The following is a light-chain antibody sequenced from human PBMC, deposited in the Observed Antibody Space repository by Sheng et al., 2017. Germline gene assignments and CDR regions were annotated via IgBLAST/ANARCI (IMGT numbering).Light chain of an antibody. CDR2: AAS. Sequence: DIQMTQSPSSLSASIGDRVTITCRASQSIRRNLNWYQQKPGRAPSLLIYAASSVQSAVPSRFSGSGSGTDFTFTINSLQPEDIATYYCQQYAVFPPYTFGQGTRLEMK. CDR1: QSIRRN. V-gene: IGKV1-39*01. J-gene: IGKJ2*01. CDR3: QQYAVFPPYT.